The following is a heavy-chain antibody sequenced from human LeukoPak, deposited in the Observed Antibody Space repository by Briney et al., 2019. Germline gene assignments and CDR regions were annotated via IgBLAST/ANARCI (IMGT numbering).Heavy chain of an antibody. CDR1: GYSISSGYY. CDR3: ARGGYDILTGYYIKDAFDI. V-gene: IGHV4-38-2*01. CDR2: IYHSGST. J-gene: IGHJ3*02. D-gene: IGHD3-9*01. Sequence: SETLSLTCAVSGYSISSGYYWGWIRQPPGKGLEWIGSIYHSGSTSYNPSHKSRVTISVDTSKNQFSLKLSSVTAADTAVYYCARGGYDILTGYYIKDAFDIWGQGTMVTVSS.